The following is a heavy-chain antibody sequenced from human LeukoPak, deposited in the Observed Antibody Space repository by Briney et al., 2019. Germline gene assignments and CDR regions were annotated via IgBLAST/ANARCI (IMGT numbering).Heavy chain of an antibody. D-gene: IGHD3-10*01. V-gene: IGHV4-59*08. CDR2: IYYTGST. J-gene: IGHJ4*02. CDR3: ARRPNVLLWFGELRRPQYYFDY. CDR1: GGSISTYY. Sequence: PSETLSLTCTVSGGSISTYYWSWIRQPPGKGLEWIGYIYYTGSTSYNPSLKSRVTMSVDTSKNQFSLKLSSVTAADTAVYYCARRPNVLLWFGELRRPQYYFDYWGQGTLVTVSS.